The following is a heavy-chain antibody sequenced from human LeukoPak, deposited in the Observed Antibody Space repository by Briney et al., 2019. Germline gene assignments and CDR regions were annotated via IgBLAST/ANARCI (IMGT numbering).Heavy chain of an antibody. CDR1: GYTFTSYG. J-gene: IGHJ4*02. CDR3: AAAKDYGDFFDY. Sequence: ASVKVSCKASGYTFTSYGISWVRQAPGQGLEWMGWISAYNGNTNYARKLQGRVTMTTDTSTSTAYMELRSLRSDDTAVYYCAAAKDYGDFFDYWGQGTLVTVSS. CDR2: ISAYNGNT. D-gene: IGHD4-17*01. V-gene: IGHV1-18*01.